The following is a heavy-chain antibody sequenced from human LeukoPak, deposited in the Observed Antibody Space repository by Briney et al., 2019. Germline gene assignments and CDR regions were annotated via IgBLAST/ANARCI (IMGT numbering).Heavy chain of an antibody. CDR1: GYSISSGYY. V-gene: IGHV4-38-2*01. CDR2: IYHSGST. CDR3: ARTPTTVVTYYFDY. Sequence: SETLSLTCAVSGYSISSGYYWGWIRQPPGKGLEWIGSIYHSGSTYYNPSLKSRVTISVDTSKNQLSLKLSSVTAADTAVYYCARTPTTVVTYYFDYWGQGTLVTVSS. D-gene: IGHD4-23*01. J-gene: IGHJ4*02.